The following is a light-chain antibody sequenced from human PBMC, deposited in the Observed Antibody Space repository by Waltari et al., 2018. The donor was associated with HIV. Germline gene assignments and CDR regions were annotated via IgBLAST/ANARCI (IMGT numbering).Light chain of an antibody. CDR1: QNVITN. V-gene: IGKV3-15*01. CDR2: GAS. CDR3: QQYNGWPRT. Sequence: EIVMTQSPATLSVSPGERVTLSCRASQNVITNLAWYQQKPGQAPSLLIYGASTRASGIPARFTGGGSGSDFTLTINSRQSEDCGLYYCQQYNGWPRTFGQGTKV. J-gene: IGKJ1*01.